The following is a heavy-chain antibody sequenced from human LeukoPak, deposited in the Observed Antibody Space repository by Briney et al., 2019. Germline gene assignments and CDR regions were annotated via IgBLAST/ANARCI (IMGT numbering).Heavy chain of an antibody. J-gene: IGHJ3*02. CDR1: GGSFSGYY. Sequence: SETLSLTCAVYGGSFSGYYWSWIRQPPGKGLEWIGEINHSESTNYNPSLKSRVTISVDTSKNQFSLKLSSVTAADTAVYYCARDSDTAMANAFDIWGQGTMVTVSS. V-gene: IGHV4-34*01. CDR3: ARDSDTAMANAFDI. D-gene: IGHD5-18*01. CDR2: INHSEST.